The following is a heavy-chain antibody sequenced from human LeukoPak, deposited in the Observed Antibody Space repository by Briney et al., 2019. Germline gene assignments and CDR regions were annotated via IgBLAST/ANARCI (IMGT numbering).Heavy chain of an antibody. Sequence: PGGSLRLSCAASGFAFNGYVMTWVRQAPGKGLEWVSAIGGSGDSTYYADSVKGRFTISRDNSKNTLFLQMNSLRGEDTAVYYCASCRREYYYYGMDVWGQGTTVTVSS. CDR3: ASCRREYYYYGMDV. CDR1: GFAFNGYV. J-gene: IGHJ6*02. V-gene: IGHV3-23*01. CDR2: IGGSGDST.